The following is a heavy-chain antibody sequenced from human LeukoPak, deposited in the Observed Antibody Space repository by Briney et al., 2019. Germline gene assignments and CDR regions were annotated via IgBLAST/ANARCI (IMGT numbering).Heavy chain of an antibody. D-gene: IGHD5-24*01. CDR3: ARIGDGYGDYFDY. J-gene: IGHJ4*02. CDR1: GFTLRSEW. Sequence: GGSLRLSCAASGFTLRSEWMSWFRQTPEKGLEWVANIKPDGSATAYVDSVKGRFTISRDNAKNSLFLQMNSLRPKDTAVYYCARIGDGYGDYFDYWGQGTLVTVSS. CDR2: IKPDGSAT. V-gene: IGHV3-7*01.